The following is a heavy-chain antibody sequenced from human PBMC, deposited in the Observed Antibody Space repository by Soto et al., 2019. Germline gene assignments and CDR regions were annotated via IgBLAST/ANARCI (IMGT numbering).Heavy chain of an antibody. CDR1: GYSFTSYW. CDR3: ARHVGGYCTNGVCRGYWFDP. D-gene: IGHD2-8*01. V-gene: IGHV5-51*01. Sequence: PGESLKISCKGSGYSFTSYWIGWVRQMPGKGLEWMGIIYPGDSDTRYSPSFQGQVTISADKSISTAYLQWSSLKASDTAMYYCARHVGGYCTNGVCRGYWFDPWGQGTLVTVSS. J-gene: IGHJ5*02. CDR2: IYPGDSDT.